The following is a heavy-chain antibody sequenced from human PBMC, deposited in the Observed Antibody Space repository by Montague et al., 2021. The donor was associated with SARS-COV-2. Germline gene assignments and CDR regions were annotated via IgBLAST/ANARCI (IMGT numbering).Heavy chain of an antibody. V-gene: IGHV3-74*01. CDR2: INPDGDAT. J-gene: IGHJ4*02. Sequence: SLRLSCAASGFTFSTYWMYWIRQVPGKGLAWVSRINPDGDATAYADSVKGRFTISRDNSKNILYLQMNSLRGEDTAVYYCARSNLRDYADYWGRGNLVTVSS. CDR1: GFTFSTYW. CDR3: ARSNLRDYADY. D-gene: IGHD4/OR15-4a*01.